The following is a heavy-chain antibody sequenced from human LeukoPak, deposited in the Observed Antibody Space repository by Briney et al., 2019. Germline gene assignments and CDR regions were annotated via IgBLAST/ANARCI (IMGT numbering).Heavy chain of an antibody. D-gene: IGHD7-27*01. CDR2: ISYDGSNK. V-gene: IGHV3-30-3*01. CDR3: ATRTGERYYYYGMDV. J-gene: IGHJ6*02. Sequence: GGSLRLSCAASGFTFSSYAMHWVRQAPGKGLEWVAVISYDGSNKHYADSVKGRFTISRDNSKNTLYLQMNSLRAEDTAVYYCATRTGERYYYYGMDVWGQGTTVTVSS. CDR1: GFTFSSYA.